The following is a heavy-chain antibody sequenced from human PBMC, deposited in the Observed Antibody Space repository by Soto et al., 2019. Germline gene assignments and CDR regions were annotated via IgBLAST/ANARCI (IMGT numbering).Heavy chain of an antibody. CDR3: ARVIFGDDFAMDV. D-gene: IGHD3-3*01. V-gene: IGHV3-13*01. Sequence: PGGSLRLSCAASGFIFHIYAMHWVLQATGKRLEWVSGIDTTGETYYLGSVRGRFTISREDDENSLFLQMNSLRAGDTAVYYCARVIFGDDFAMDVWGQGTTVTVSS. J-gene: IGHJ6*02. CDR1: GFIFHIYA. CDR2: IDTTGET.